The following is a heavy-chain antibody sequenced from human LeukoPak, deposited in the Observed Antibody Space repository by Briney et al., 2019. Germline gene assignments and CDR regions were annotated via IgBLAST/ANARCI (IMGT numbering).Heavy chain of an antibody. CDR2: IGQDGSET. V-gene: IGHV3-7*01. J-gene: IGHJ6*02. CDR3: ARLRYYAMDV. Sequence: GGSLRLSCVASGFTFNAYWMTWVRQAPGRGLEWVANIGQDGSETRYVDSVKGRFSISRDNGKNLLYLQMNSLRVEDTAVYYCARLRYYAMDVWGQGTTVIVSS. CDR1: GFTFNAYW.